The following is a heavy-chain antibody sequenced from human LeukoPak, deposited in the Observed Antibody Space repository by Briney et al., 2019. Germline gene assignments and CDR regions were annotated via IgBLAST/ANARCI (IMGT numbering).Heavy chain of an antibody. CDR1: GGSFSGYY. Sequence: PSETLSLTCAVYGGSFSGYYWSWIRQPPGKGLEWIGEINHSGSTNYNPSLKSRVTISVDTSKNQFSLKLSSVTAADTAVYYCARDVGSSRGYYFDYWGQGTLVTVSS. V-gene: IGHV4-34*01. CDR2: INHSGST. D-gene: IGHD6-13*01. CDR3: ARDVGSSRGYYFDY. J-gene: IGHJ4*02.